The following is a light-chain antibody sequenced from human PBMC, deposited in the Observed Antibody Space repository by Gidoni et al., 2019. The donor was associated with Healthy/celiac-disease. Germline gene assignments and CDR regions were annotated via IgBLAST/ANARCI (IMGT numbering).Light chain of an antibody. J-gene: IGKJ5*01. CDR2: DAS. CDR3: QQRSNWPLIT. CDR1: QSVSSY. V-gene: IGKV3-11*01. Sequence: EIVLTQSPASLSWSPGERATLPCRASQSVSSYLPRYQQKPGQAPRLLIYDASNRATGIPARCSGSGSGTDFTLTISSLEPEDCAVYYCQQRSNWPLITFXXXTRLEIK.